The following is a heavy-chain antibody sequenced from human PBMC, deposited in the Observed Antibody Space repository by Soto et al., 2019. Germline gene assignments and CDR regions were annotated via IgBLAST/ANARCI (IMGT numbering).Heavy chain of an antibody. CDR2: IIPIFGTA. D-gene: IGHD1-26*01. Sequence: SVKVSCKASGGTFSSYAISWVRQAPGQGLEWMGGIIPIFGTANYAQKFQGRVTITADESTSTAYMELSSLRSEDTAVYYCARDSYSGISLGQGLGWFDPWAQGTLVTVSS. CDR1: GGTFSSYA. V-gene: IGHV1-69*13. J-gene: IGHJ5*02. CDR3: ARDSYSGISLGQGLGWFDP.